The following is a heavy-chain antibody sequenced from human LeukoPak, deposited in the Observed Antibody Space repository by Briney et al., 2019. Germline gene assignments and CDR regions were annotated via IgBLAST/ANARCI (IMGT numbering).Heavy chain of an antibody. CDR1: GYSFTSYW. CDR2: ISYDGSNK. CDR3: ARGGTYSHLHFDY. V-gene: IGHV3-30*19. D-gene: IGHD1-26*01. J-gene: IGHJ4*02. Sequence: GESLKISCKGSGYSFTSYWIGWVRQAPGKGLEWVAVISYDGSNKYYADSVKGRFTISRDNSKNTLYLQMNSLRAEDTAVYYCARGGTYSHLHFDYWGQGTLVTVSS.